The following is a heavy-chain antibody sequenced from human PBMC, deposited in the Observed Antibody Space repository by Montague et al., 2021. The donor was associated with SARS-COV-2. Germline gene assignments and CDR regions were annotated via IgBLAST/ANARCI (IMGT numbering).Heavy chain of an antibody. V-gene: IGHV4-39*01. CDR3: ARHVIREGNVEVVALNWFDP. CDR1: GGSITSSSYD. J-gene: IGHJ5*02. CDR2: MDYSGXT. D-gene: IGHD2-15*01. Sequence: SETLSLTCTVAGGSITSSSYDWGWIRQPQGKGLEWVVSMDYSGXTXSTXXXKXRVTISVDTSKNQFSLKLSSVTAADTAVYYCARHVIREGNVEVVALNWFDPWGQGTLVTVSS.